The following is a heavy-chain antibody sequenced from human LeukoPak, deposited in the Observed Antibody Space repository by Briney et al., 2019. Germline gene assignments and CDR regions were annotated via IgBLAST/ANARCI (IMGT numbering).Heavy chain of an antibody. J-gene: IGHJ5*02. CDR1: GGSISSSSYY. V-gene: IGHV4-39*01. Sequence: PSETLSLTCTVSGGSISSSSYYWGWIRQPPGKGLEWIGRIYYSGSTYYNPSLKSRVTISVDTSKNQFSLKLSSVTAADTAVYYCARGKRGYSYGYSGNWFDPWGQGTLVTVSS. CDR2: IYYSGST. D-gene: IGHD5-18*01. CDR3: ARGKRGYSYGYSGNWFDP.